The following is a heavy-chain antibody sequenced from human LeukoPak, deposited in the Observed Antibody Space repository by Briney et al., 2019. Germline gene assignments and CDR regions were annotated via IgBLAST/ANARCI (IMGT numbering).Heavy chain of an antibody. Sequence: KASQTLSLTCTVSGGSISSSSYYWGWIRQPPGRGLEWLGSIYYSGSTYYNPSLESRVTISVDTSKNQFSLKLSSVTAADTALYYCARHGAVIGPAYWFDPWGQGTLVTVSS. J-gene: IGHJ5*02. CDR1: GGSISSSSYY. V-gene: IGHV4-39*01. CDR2: IYYSGST. CDR3: ARHGAVIGPAYWFDP. D-gene: IGHD2-21*01.